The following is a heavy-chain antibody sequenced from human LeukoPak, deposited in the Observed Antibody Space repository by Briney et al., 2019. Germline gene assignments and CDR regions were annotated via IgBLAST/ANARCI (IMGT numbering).Heavy chain of an antibody. CDR3: ARDGFDSGSYSIAEYFQH. V-gene: IGHV3-30-3*01. D-gene: IGHD1-26*01. CDR2: ISYDGSNK. J-gene: IGHJ1*01. CDR1: GFTFSSYA. Sequence: GRSLRLSCAASGFTFSSYAVHWVRQAPGKGLEWVAVISYDGSNKYYADSVKGRFTIPRDNSKNTLYLQMNSLRAEDTAVYYCARDGFDSGSYSIAEYFQHWGQGTLVTVSS.